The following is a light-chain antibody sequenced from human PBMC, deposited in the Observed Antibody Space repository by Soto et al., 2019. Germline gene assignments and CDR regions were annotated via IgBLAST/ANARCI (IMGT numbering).Light chain of an antibody. V-gene: IGLV2-14*01. Sequence: QSALTQPASVSGSPGQSITISCTGTSSDVGGFDSVSWYQQYPGKAPKLMMYEVSNRPSGVSIHFSGSKSGNTASLTISGLQAEDEAIYYCSSYASSSTWVFGGGTQLTVL. J-gene: IGLJ3*02. CDR2: EVS. CDR1: SSDVGGFDS. CDR3: SSYASSSTWV.